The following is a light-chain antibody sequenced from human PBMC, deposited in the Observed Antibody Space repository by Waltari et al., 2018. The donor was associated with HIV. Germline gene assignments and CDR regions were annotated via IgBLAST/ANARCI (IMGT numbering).Light chain of an antibody. Sequence: DIQLTQSPSFLSVSVGERVTITCRASQGISTYFVWYQQKPGKAPKLLIYATSALQIAVPSRCSAAGSGTEFTLTISSLQSEDFATYYCQQLNNYRAFGQGTKVDLK. CDR3: QQLNNYRA. CDR1: QGISTY. CDR2: ATS. V-gene: IGKV1-9*01. J-gene: IGKJ1*01.